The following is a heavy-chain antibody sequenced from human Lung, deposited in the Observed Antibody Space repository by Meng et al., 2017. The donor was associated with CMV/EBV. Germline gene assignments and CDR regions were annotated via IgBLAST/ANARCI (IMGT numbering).Heavy chain of an antibody. V-gene: IGHV6-1*01. D-gene: IGHD4-23*01. CDR1: GDIVSSNSAA. Sequence: HVPLQQSGPGLAQPSQTRSLTCAISGDIVSSNSAAWHWIRQSPSRGLEGLGRTYYRSKWYHEYAVSVKSRITISPDTPKNQFSLQLNSMTPEDTAVYYCARGINGGCGDWGQGTLVTVFS. J-gene: IGHJ4*02. CDR3: ARGINGGCGD. CDR2: TYYRSKWYH.